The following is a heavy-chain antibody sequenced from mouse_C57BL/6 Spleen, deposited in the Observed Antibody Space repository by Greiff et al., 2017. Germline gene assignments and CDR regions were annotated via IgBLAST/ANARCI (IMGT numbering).Heavy chain of an antibody. CDR2: ISDGGSYT. D-gene: IGHD2-14*01. J-gene: IGHJ4*01. CDR1: GFTFSSYA. Sequence: EVHLVESGGGLVKPGGSLKLSCAASGFTFSSYAMSWVRQTPEKRLEWVATISDGGSYTYYPDNVKGRFTISRDNAKNNLYLQMSHLKSEDTAMYYCAAGLLPIGAMGYWGQGTSVTVSS. CDR3: AAGLLPIGAMGY. V-gene: IGHV5-4*01.